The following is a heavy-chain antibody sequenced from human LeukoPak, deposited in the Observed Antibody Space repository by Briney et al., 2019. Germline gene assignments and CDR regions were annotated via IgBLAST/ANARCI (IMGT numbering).Heavy chain of an antibody. J-gene: IGHJ4*02. CDR3: AKEDSRGHWFDY. CDR1: GFTFSTCA. Sequence: GGSLRLSCAASGFTFSTCAMSWVRQAPGKGLEWVSAISGSDTRTYYADSLKGRFTISRDNSKNTLYLQMDSLTAEDTAVYYCAKEDSRGHWFDYWGQGTLVTVSS. D-gene: IGHD3-22*01. CDR2: ISGSDTRT. V-gene: IGHV3-23*01.